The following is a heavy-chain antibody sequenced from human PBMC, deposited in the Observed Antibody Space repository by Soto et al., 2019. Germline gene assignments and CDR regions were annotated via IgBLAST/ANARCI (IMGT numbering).Heavy chain of an antibody. J-gene: IGHJ6*02. CDR1: GGTFSSYA. Sequence: QVQLVQSGAEVTEPGSSVKVSCQASGGTFSSYALSWVRQAPGQGLEWMGGIIPLFRRPDYAQKFQGRVTITADKSTSTAYMELSSLRAEDTAIYYCARDNGRTQLSGNNYYRTDVWGQGTTITGSS. D-gene: IGHD4-17*01. V-gene: IGHV1-69*14. CDR2: IIPLFRRP. CDR3: ARDNGRTQLSGNNYYRTDV.